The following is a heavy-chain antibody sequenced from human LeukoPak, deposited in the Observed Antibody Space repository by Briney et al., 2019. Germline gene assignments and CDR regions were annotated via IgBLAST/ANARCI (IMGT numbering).Heavy chain of an antibody. CDR1: GYTFTSYY. D-gene: IGHD3-22*01. J-gene: IGHJ6*03. CDR3: ASGGYYYYYMDV. Sequence: ASVKVSCKASGYTFTSYYMHWVRQAPGQGLEWMGIINPSGGSTSYAQKFQGRVTMTRDMSTSTVYMELSSLRSEDTAVYYRASGGYYYYYMDVWGKGTTVTVSS. V-gene: IGHV1-46*01. CDR2: INPSGGST.